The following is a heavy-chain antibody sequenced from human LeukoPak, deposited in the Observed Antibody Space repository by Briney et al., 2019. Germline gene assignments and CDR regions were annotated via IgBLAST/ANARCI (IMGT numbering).Heavy chain of an antibody. V-gene: IGHV3-23*01. Sequence: GGSLRLSCAASGFIFSSYWMHWVRQAPGKGLEWVSAISGSGGSTYYADSVKGRFTISRDNSKNTLYLQMNSLRAEDTAVYYCAKAPSVTGYSGYDYLPFDYWGQGTLVTVSS. CDR1: GFIFSSYW. CDR3: AKAPSVTGYSGYDYLPFDY. CDR2: ISGSGGST. D-gene: IGHD5-12*01. J-gene: IGHJ4*02.